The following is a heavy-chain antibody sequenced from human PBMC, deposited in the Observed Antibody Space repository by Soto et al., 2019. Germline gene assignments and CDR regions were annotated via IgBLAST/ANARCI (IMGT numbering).Heavy chain of an antibody. CDR3: ARDLYDYVWGSYRSPFGY. CDR1: GGTFSSYA. V-gene: IGHV1-69*13. D-gene: IGHD3-16*02. Sequence: SVKVSCKVSGGTFSSYAISWVRQAPGQGLEWMGGIIPIFGTANYAQKFQGRVTITADESTSTAYMELSSLRSEDTAVYYCARDLYDYVWGSYRSPFGYWGQGTLVTVSS. J-gene: IGHJ4*02. CDR2: IIPIFGTA.